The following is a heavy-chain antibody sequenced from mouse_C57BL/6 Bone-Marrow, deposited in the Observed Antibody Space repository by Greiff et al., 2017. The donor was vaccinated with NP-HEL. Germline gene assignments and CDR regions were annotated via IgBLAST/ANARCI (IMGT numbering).Heavy chain of an antibody. D-gene: IGHD1-1*01. V-gene: IGHV1-50*01. CDR1: GYTFTSYW. Sequence: QVQLQQPGAELVKPGASVKLSCKASGYTFTSYWMQWVKQRPGQGLEWIGEIDPSDSYTNYNQKFKGKATLTVDTSSSTAYMQLSSLTSEDSAVYYCARGGIYPVWGTGTTVTVSS. J-gene: IGHJ1*03. CDR2: IDPSDSYT. CDR3: ARGGIYPV.